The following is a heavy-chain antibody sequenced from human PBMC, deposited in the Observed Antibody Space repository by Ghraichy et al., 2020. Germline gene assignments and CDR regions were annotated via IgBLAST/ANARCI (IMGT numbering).Heavy chain of an antibody. CDR1: GFILRDFN. D-gene: IGHD1-26*01. V-gene: IGHV3-48*02. CDR2: IRKISSSI. CDR3: ARDYMWACDY. J-gene: IGHJ4*02. Sequence: LSLTCADSGFILRDFNMHWVRQAPGKWLEWISYIRKISSSIYYADSVKGRFTISRDNADSSLYLQMNSLRDEDTAVYYCARDYMWACDYWRQGTLVTVSS.